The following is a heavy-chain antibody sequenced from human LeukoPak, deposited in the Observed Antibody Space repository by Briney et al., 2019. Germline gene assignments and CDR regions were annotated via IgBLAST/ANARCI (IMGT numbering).Heavy chain of an antibody. J-gene: IGHJ3*02. CDR3: ARIRPRDGYPKDKYDAFDI. Sequence: SETLSLTCTVSGGSISSYYWSWIRQPPGKGLEWIGYIYYSGSTNYNPSLKSRVTISVDTSKNQFSLKPSSVTAADTAVYYCARIRPRDGYPKDKYDAFDIWGQGTMVTVSS. D-gene: IGHD5-12*01. V-gene: IGHV4-59*01. CDR2: IYYSGST. CDR1: GGSISSYY.